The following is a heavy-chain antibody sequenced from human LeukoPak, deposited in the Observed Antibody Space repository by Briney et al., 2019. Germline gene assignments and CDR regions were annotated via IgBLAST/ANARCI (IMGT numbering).Heavy chain of an antibody. J-gene: IGHJ4*02. V-gene: IGHV3-23*01. CDR1: GFTFNSYT. CDR2: ISGSGSST. CDR3: ARASYCSGGICYYYY. D-gene: IGHD2-15*01. Sequence: GGSLRLSCAASGFTFNSYTMSWVRKAPGKGLEWVSTISGSGSSTYYADSVKGRFTISRDNSKNALYLQVNSLRAEDTAVYYCARASYCSGGICYYYYWGQGTLVTVSS.